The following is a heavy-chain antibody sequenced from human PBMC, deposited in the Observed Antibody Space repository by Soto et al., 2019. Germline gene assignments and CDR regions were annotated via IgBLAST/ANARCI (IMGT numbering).Heavy chain of an antibody. J-gene: IGHJ3*02. D-gene: IGHD6-19*01. CDR3: ARFIAVADDAFDI. Sequence: ASVKVSCKASGYTFTSYDINWVRQATGQGLEWMGWMNPNSGNTGYAQKFQGRVTMTRNTSISTAYMELSSLRSEDTAVYYCARFIAVADDAFDIWGQGTMVTVSS. CDR1: GYTFTSYD. CDR2: MNPNSGNT. V-gene: IGHV1-8*01.